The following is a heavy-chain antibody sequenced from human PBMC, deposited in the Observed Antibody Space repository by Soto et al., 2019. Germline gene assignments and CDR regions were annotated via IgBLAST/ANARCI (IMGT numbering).Heavy chain of an antibody. CDR2: IYYSGST. CDR3: ARYRYDILTGYADGFDY. D-gene: IGHD3-9*01. J-gene: IGHJ4*02. Sequence: TLSLTCTVSGGSISSYYWSWIRQPPGKGLEWIGYIYYSGSTNYNPSLKSRVTISVDTSKNQFSLKLSSVTAADTAVYYCARYRYDILTGYADGFDYWGQGTLVTVSS. CDR1: GGSISSYY. V-gene: IGHV4-59*01.